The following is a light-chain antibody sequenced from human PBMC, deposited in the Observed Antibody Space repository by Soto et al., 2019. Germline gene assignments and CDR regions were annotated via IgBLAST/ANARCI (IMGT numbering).Light chain of an antibody. V-gene: IGKV1-6*01. CDR3: LLDFRYFWA. J-gene: IGKJ1*01. Sequence: AIQLTHSPSSLSASVGDRVTITCRASQAIRTALGWYQQKPGKVPKLLIYAASTLQSGVPSRFSGSGSGTDFTLTISSLQPEDFATYYCLLDFRYFWAFGQGTKV. CDR2: AAS. CDR1: QAIRTA.